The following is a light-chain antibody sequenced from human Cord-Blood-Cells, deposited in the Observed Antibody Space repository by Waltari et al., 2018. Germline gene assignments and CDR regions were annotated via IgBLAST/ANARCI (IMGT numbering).Light chain of an antibody. V-gene: IGKV3-11*01. CDR2: DAS. CDR3: QQRSNWLT. CDR1: QSVSSY. J-gene: IGKJ3*01. Sequence: EIVLTQSPATLSLSQGDRATLSCRASQSVSSYLAWYQQKPGQAPRLLIYDASNRATGIPARFSGSGSGTDFTLTISSLEPEDFAVYYCQQRSNWLTFGQGTKVDIK.